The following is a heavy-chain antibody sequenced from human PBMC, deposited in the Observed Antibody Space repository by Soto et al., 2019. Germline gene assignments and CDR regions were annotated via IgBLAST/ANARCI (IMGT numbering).Heavy chain of an antibody. CDR3: AHRHRGDYYDSSGYYFDAFDI. J-gene: IGHJ3*02. D-gene: IGHD3-22*01. CDR1: GFSLSTSGVG. V-gene: IGHV2-5*02. Sequence: GSGPTLVIPTQTLTLTCTFSGFSLSTSGVGVGWIRQPPGKALEWLALIYWDDDKRYSPSLKSRLTITKDTSKNQVVLTMTNMDPVDTATYYCAHRHRGDYYDSSGYYFDAFDIWGQGTMVTVSS. CDR2: IYWDDDK.